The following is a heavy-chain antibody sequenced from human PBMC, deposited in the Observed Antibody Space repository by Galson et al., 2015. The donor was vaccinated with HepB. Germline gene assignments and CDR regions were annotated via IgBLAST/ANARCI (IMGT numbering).Heavy chain of an antibody. J-gene: IGHJ4*02. CDR2: INPNSGGT. CDR1: GYTFTGYY. D-gene: IGHD6-13*01. CDR3: ARSETAAAGVDY. Sequence: SVKVSCKASGYTFTGYYMHWVRQAPGQGLEWMGWINPNSGGTNYAQKFQGRVTMTRDTSISTAYMELSRLRSDDTAVYYCARSETAAAGVDYWGQGTLVTVSS. V-gene: IGHV1-2*02.